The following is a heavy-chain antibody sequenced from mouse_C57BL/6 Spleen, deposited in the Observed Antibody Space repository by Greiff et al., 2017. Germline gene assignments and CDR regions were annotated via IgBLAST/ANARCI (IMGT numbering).Heavy chain of an antibody. V-gene: IGHV1-64*01. CDR1: GYTFTSYW. J-gene: IGHJ1*03. CDR3: ARWAGITTVVEV. Sequence: VQLQQPGAELVKPGASVKLSCKASGYTFTSYWMHWVKQRPGQGLEWIGMIHPNSGSTNYNEKFKSKATLTVDKSSSTAYMQLSSRTSEDSAVYYCARWAGITTVVEVWGTGTTVTVSS. D-gene: IGHD1-1*01. CDR2: IHPNSGST.